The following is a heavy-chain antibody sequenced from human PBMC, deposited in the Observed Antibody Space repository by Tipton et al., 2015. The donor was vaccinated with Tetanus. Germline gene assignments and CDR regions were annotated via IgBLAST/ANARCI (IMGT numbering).Heavy chain of an antibody. V-gene: IGHV4-30-2*01. CDR3: VRGRGLGAYSFGFEY. J-gene: IGHJ4*02. CDR2: IYQTDST. D-gene: IGHD5-12*01. Sequence: PSLTCNVSGALITTGGYSWGWIRQPPGQGLEWLGYIYQTDSTYYNPSVRSRLTLSLRRSKNQVSLKLSSVTAADTAVYYCVRGRGLGAYSFGFEYWGQGALVTVSS. CDR1: GALITTGGYS.